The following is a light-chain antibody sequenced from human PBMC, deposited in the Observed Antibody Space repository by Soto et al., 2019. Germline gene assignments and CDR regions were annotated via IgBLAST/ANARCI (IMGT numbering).Light chain of an antibody. CDR3: SPYTISRRYV. J-gene: IGLJ1*01. Sequence: QSALTQPSSVSGSPGQSITISCTGTNSDVGSYNYVSWHQQHPGKAPKLMIYNVYDRPSGISNRFSGSKSGNTASLTISGLQGEDEAEYYSSPYTISRRYVFGHGNKLTVL. CDR2: NVY. CDR1: NSDVGSYNY. V-gene: IGLV2-14*03.